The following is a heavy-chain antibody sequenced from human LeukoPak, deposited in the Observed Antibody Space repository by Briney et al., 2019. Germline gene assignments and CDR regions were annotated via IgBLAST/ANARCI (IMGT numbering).Heavy chain of an antibody. CDR3: ARLGRSWGMGPDY. J-gene: IGHJ4*02. V-gene: IGHV4-59*08. CDR1: GGSISSYY. D-gene: IGHD6-13*01. CDR2: IYYSGST. Sequence: SETLSLTCTVSGGSISSYYWSWIRQPPGKGLEWIGYIYYSGSTNYNPSLKSRVTISVDTSKNQFSLKLSSVTAADTAVYYCARLGRSWGMGPDYWGQGTLVTVST.